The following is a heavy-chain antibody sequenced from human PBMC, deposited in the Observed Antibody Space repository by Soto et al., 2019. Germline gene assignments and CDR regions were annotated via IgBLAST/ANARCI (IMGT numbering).Heavy chain of an antibody. CDR3: ASCGSRYSPDY. J-gene: IGHJ4*02. Sequence: SVKVSCKASGGTFSSYAISWVRQAPGQGLEWMGGIIPIFGTANYAQKFQGRVTITADKSTSTAYMELSSLRSEDTAVYYCASCGSRYSPDYWCQGTLVTVSS. D-gene: IGHD2-15*01. CDR2: IIPIFGTA. V-gene: IGHV1-69*06. CDR1: GGTFSSYA.